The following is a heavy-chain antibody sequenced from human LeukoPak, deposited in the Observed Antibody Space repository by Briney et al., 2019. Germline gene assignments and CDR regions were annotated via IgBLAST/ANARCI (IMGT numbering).Heavy chain of an antibody. J-gene: IGHJ6*03. CDR1: GITLSNYA. V-gene: IGHV3-66*02. D-gene: IGHD6-13*01. Sequence: PGGSLRLSCAVSGITLSNYAMSWVRQAPGKGLEWVSVIYSGGSTYYADSVKGRFTISRDNSKNTLYLQMNSLRAEDTAVYYCARVRYSSSWYGMSYYYYYYMDVWGKGTTVTVSS. CDR3: ARVRYSSSWYGMSYYYYYYMDV. CDR2: IYSGGST.